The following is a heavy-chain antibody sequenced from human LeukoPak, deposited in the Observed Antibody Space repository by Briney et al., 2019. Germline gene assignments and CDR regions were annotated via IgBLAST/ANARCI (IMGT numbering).Heavy chain of an antibody. CDR3: ARDNSVGDTAWWFDP. J-gene: IGHJ5*02. CDR2: INPSGDNT. D-gene: IGHD1-26*01. Sequence: ASVKVSCKASGYTFTNYFMHWVRQAPGQGLEWMGIINPSGDNTWYAQKSQGRVTMTRDMSTSTDYMEVSSLRSEDTAVYYCARDNSVGDTAWWFDPWGQGTLVTVSS. CDR1: GYTFTNYF. V-gene: IGHV1-46*01.